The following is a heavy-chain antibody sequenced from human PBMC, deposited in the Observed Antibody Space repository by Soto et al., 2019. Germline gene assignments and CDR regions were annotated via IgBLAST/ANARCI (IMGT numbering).Heavy chain of an antibody. CDR1: GGSFSGYY. V-gene: IGHV4-34*01. CDR2: INHSGST. J-gene: IGHJ6*02. Sequence: QVQLPQWGAGLLKPSETLSLTCAVYGGSFSGYYWSWIRKPPGKGLEWIGEINHSGSTNYNPSLKSRVTIAVDTSKNQFSLKLSSVTAADTAVYYCARGRVIRRGGMDVWGQGTTVTVSS. CDR3: ARGRVIRRGGMDV.